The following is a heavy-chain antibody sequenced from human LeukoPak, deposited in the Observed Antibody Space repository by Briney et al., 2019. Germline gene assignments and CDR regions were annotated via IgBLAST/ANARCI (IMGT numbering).Heavy chain of an antibody. CDR3: ARDYYDSSGSVGIDY. CDR2: IYYSGST. Sequence: SQTLSLTCTVSGGSISSGDYYWSWTRQPPGQGLEWIGYIYYSGSTYYNPSLKSRVTISVDTSKNQFSLKLSSVTAADTAVYYCARDYYDSSGSVGIDYWGQGTLVTVSS. V-gene: IGHV4-30-4*01. J-gene: IGHJ4*02. CDR1: GGSISSGDYY. D-gene: IGHD3-22*01.